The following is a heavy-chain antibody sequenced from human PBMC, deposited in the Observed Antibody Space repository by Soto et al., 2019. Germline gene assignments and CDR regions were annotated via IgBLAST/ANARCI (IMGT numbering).Heavy chain of an antibody. V-gene: IGHV4-39*01. CDR1: GGSISSSSYY. CDR2: IYYSGST. Sequence: QLQLQESGPGLVKPSETLSLTCTVSGGSISSSSYYWGWIRQPPGKGLEWIGSIYYSGSTYYNPYRKSRDTISVDTSKNKFSLKLSSVPASDTAVYYCARLGYRWSDDDFDIWGQGTMVTVSS. D-gene: IGHD1-26*01. CDR3: ARLGYRWSDDDFDI. J-gene: IGHJ3*02.